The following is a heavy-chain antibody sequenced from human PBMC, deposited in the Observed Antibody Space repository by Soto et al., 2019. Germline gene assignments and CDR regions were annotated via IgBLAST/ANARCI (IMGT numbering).Heavy chain of an antibody. Sequence: QVQLVQSGAEVKKPGFSVKVSCKASGGTFSSYAISWVRQAPGQGLEWMGGIIPIFGTANYAQKFRGRVTITADKSTSTAYMELSSLRSEDTAVYYCVRARTLVEGATDYYYGMDVWGQGTTVTVSS. CDR1: GGTFSSYA. D-gene: IGHD5-12*01. J-gene: IGHJ6*02. V-gene: IGHV1-69*06. CDR2: IIPIFGTA. CDR3: VRARTLVEGATDYYYGMDV.